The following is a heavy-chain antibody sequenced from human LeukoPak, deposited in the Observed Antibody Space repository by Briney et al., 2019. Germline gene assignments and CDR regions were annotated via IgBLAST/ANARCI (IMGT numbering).Heavy chain of an antibody. CDR3: ARLVGAPDAFDI. CDR2: IYYSGSN. J-gene: IGHJ3*02. D-gene: IGHD1-26*01. Sequence: SETLSLTCTVSGGSISSYYWSCIRQPAGKGLEWMGYIYYSGSNKYNPSLKRRVTITVHPSNNHFSLKLSSVPAADTAVYYCARLVGAPDAFDIWGQGTMLTVSS. CDR1: GGSISSYY. V-gene: IGHV4-59*01.